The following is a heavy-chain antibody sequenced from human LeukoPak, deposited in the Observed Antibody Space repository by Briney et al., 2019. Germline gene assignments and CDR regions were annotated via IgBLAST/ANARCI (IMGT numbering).Heavy chain of an antibody. D-gene: IGHD2-15*01. CDR1: GFTFSSYS. CDR3: ARDPPSVVVVADTRPDY. Sequence: PGGSLRLSCAASGFTFSSYSMNWVRQAPGKGLEWVSSISSSSSYIYYADSVKGRFTISRDNAKNSLYLQMNSLRAEDTAVYYCARDPPSVVVVADTRPDYWGQGTLVTVSS. V-gene: IGHV3-21*01. CDR2: ISSSSSYI. J-gene: IGHJ4*02.